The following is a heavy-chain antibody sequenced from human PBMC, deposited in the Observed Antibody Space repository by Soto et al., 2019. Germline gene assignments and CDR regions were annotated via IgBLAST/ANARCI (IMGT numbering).Heavy chain of an antibody. CDR1: GFTFSDYY. V-gene: IGHV3-11*01. D-gene: IGHD3-16*02. Sequence: GGSLRLSCAASGFTFSDYYMSWIRQAPGKGLEWVSYISSSGSTIYYADSVKGRFTISRDNAKNSLYLQMNSLRAEDTAVYYCARDEGVIAPYYYYMDVWGKGTTVTVSS. J-gene: IGHJ6*03. CDR3: ARDEGVIAPYYYYMDV. CDR2: ISSSGSTI.